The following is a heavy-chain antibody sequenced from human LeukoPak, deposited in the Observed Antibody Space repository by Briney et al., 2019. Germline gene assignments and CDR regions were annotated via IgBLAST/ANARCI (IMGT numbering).Heavy chain of an antibody. V-gene: IGHV3-23*01. CDR3: AKDPPRSRAIVDAFDI. J-gene: IGHJ3*02. D-gene: IGHD3-22*01. CDR2: ISTSGSST. CDR1: GFTFSNYA. Sequence: PGGSVRLSCAASGFTFSNYAMIWVRQAPGKGLEWVAVISTSGSSTDYADSVKGRFTISRDNSKNTLYLQMNSLRAEDTAVYYCAKDPPRSRAIVDAFDIWGQGTLVTVSS.